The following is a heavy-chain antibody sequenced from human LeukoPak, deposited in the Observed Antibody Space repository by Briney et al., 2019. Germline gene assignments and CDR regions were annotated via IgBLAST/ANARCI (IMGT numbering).Heavy chain of an antibody. CDR2: INSDGSIT. CDR1: GFTFTTYW. Sequence: PGGSLRLSCAASGFTFTTYWMHWVRQAPGKGLVWVSHINSDGSITSYADSVKGRFTISRDNAKNTLYLQMNNVRAEDTAVYCCARDAVDTANAVWGQGTTVTVSS. J-gene: IGHJ6*02. D-gene: IGHD5-18*01. CDR3: ARDAVDTANAV. V-gene: IGHV3-74*01.